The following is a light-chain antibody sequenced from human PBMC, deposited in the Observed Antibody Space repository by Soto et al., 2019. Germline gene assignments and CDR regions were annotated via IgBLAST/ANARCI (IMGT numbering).Light chain of an antibody. Sequence: DIQMTQSPSSLSASVGDRVTITCQASQDISNYLNWYQQKPGKAPKLLIYDASNLETGVPSRFSGSGSGTDFTFTISSLQAEDIATYYCQQYETCGPGTKVDIK. V-gene: IGKV1-33*01. J-gene: IGKJ3*01. CDR1: QDISNY. CDR2: DAS. CDR3: QQYET.